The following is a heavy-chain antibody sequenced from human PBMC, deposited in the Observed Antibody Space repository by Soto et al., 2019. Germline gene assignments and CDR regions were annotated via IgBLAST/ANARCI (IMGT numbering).Heavy chain of an antibody. CDR3: AGAGGAGSGHDWFDP. J-gene: IGHJ5*02. CDR2: IHYSGST. CDR1: GGSVSSGGYY. V-gene: IGHV4-31*03. Sequence: SSETLSLTCNVSGGSVSSGGYYWSWIRQHPGKGLEWIGYIHYSGSTYYNPSLKSRVTMSIDTSKNLFSLNLSSVTAADTAVYYCAGAGGAGSGHDWFDPWGQGTLVTVSS. D-gene: IGHD6-13*01.